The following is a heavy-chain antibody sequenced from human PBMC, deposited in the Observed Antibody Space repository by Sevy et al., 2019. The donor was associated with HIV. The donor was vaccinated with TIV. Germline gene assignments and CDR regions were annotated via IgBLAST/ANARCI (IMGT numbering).Heavy chain of an antibody. CDR2: VHHSGST. D-gene: IGHD6-13*01. V-gene: IGHV4-34*01. CDR1: GGSLSDYY. Sequence: SETLSLTCSVYGGSLSDYYWSWIRQSPGRGLEWIGEVHHSGSTNYNPSFKSRVTMSVDTSKNQFSLNLSSVTAADAAVYYCARIQQVVNYYNYYGLDVWGQGTTVTVSS. CDR3: ARIQQVVNYYNYYGLDV. J-gene: IGHJ6*02.